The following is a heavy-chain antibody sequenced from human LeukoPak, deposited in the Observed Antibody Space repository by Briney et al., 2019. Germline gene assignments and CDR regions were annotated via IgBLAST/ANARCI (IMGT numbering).Heavy chain of an antibody. CDR3: ARGRGILTGYSPYYFDY. J-gene: IGHJ4*02. V-gene: IGHV3-20*04. CDR1: GFTFDDYG. CDR2: INWNGGST. Sequence: PGGSLRLSCAASGFTFDDYGMSWVRQAPGKGLEWVSGINWNGGSTGYADSVKGRFTISRDNAKNSLYLQMNSLRAEDTALYYCARGRGILTGYSPYYFDYWGQGTLVTVSS. D-gene: IGHD3-9*01.